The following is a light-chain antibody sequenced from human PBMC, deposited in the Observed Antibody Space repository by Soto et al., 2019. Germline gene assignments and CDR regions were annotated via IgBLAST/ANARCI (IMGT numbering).Light chain of an antibody. CDR1: TGAVTSGNY. V-gene: IGLV7-43*01. Sequence: QAVVSQEPSLTVSPGGTVTLTCTSSTGAVTSGNYPNWFQQKPGQPPRPLIHSTDNKHSWTPARFSGSLLGGKAALTLSGAQPEDEAAYFCLLYSGGARLFGGGTKLTVL. CDR2: STD. J-gene: IGLJ2*01. CDR3: LLYSGGARL.